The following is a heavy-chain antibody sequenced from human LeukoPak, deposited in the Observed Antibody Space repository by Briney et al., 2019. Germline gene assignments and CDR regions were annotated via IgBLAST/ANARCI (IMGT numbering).Heavy chain of an antibody. Sequence: RSSETLSLTCTVSGGSISSYYWSWIRQPPGKGLEWIGYIYYSGTTNYNPSLKSRVTISVDTSKNQFSLKLSSVTAADTAVYYCARDLDGYDILTGNPVGYFDYWGQGTLVTVSS. V-gene: IGHV4-59*12. CDR1: GGSISSYY. CDR3: ARDLDGYDILTGNPVGYFDY. J-gene: IGHJ4*02. CDR2: IYYSGTT. D-gene: IGHD3-9*01.